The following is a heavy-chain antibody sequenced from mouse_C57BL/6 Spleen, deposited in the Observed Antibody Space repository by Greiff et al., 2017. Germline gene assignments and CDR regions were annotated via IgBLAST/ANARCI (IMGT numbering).Heavy chain of an antibody. CDR1: GYTFTDYY. D-gene: IGHD2-4*01. J-gene: IGHJ4*01. V-gene: IGHV1-19*01. CDR2: INPYNGGT. Sequence: EVQLQQSGPVLVKPGASVKMSCKASGYTFTDYYMNWVKQSHGKSLEWIGVINPYNGGTSYNQKFKGKATLTVDKSSSTAYMELNSLTSEDSAVYYCARSLYDYDGPWYAMDYWGQGTSVTVSS. CDR3: ARSLYDYDGPWYAMDY.